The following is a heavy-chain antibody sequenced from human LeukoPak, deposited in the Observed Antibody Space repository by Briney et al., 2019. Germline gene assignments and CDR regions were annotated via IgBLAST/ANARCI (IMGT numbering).Heavy chain of an antibody. CDR1: GGSISSGDYY. V-gene: IGHV4-30-4*01. D-gene: IGHD2-21*02. J-gene: IGHJ6*02. CDR2: IYYSGGT. CDR3: ARGCGGDCPHYYYYGMDV. Sequence: SETLSLTCTVSGGSISSGDYYWSWIRQPPGKGLEWIGYIYYSGGTYYNPSLKSRVTISVDTSKNQFSLKLSSVTAADTAVYYCARGCGGDCPHYYYYGMDVWGQGTTVTVSS.